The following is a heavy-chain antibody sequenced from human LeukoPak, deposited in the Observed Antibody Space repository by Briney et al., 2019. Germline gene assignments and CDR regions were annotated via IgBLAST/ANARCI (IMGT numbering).Heavy chain of an antibody. CDR1: GLTFRDYA. J-gene: IGHJ4*01. Sequence: PGGSLILSCAVSGLTFRDYAMTWVRQAPGKGPEWVSSIGGNGTYTYYADSVTGRFTVSRDNSNDMLYLQMNSLRAEDTAVYFCTKVAGFGYYFDYWGHGALVTVSS. CDR3: TKVAGFGYYFDY. D-gene: IGHD3-10*01. V-gene: IGHV3-23*01. CDR2: IGGNGTYT.